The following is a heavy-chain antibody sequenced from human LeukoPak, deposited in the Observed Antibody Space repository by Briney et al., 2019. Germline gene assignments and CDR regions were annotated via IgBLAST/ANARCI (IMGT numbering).Heavy chain of an antibody. CDR2: IRSETDGGTT. Sequence: GGSLRLSCAASGLTLSSAWMHWVRQAPGKGLEGIGLIRSETDGGTTDYASPVRGRFTISRDASKNTLYLQINSLKIDDTAVYYRSQLYRSDPWGQGTLVTVSS. V-gene: IGHV3-15*01. D-gene: IGHD1-1*01. J-gene: IGHJ5*02. CDR1: GLTLSSAW. CDR3: SQLYRSDP.